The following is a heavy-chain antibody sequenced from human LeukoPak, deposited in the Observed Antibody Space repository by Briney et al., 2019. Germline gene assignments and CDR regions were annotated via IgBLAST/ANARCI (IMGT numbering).Heavy chain of an antibody. CDR1: GGSISSYY. CDR2: IYTSGST. Sequence: SETLSLTCTVSGGSISSYYWSWIRQPAGKGLEWIGRIYTSGSTNYNPSLKSRVTMSVDTSKNQFSLKLSSVTAADTAVYYCARVSFGYYDFWSGSLDIYYYYMDVWGKGTTITVSS. D-gene: IGHD3-3*01. V-gene: IGHV4-4*07. CDR3: ARVSFGYYDFWSGSLDIYYYYMDV. J-gene: IGHJ6*03.